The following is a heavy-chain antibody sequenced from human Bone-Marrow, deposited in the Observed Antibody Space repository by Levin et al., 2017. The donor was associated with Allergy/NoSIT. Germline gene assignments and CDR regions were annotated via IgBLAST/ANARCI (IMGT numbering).Heavy chain of an antibody. CDR3: ARGRRYSRSGCEDFGLDP. CDR1: GDSFSSYT. D-gene: IGHD6-13*01. CDR2: IIPMYGSV. J-gene: IGHJ5*02. Sequence: VASVKVSCKTSGDSFSSYTLTWVRQAPGQGLEWVGSIIPMYGSVSQSQPFKGRVTISADSSTNTGYMELSSLTSEDTAIYYCARGRRYSRSGCEDFGLDPWGQGTLVTVSS. V-gene: IGHV1-69*08.